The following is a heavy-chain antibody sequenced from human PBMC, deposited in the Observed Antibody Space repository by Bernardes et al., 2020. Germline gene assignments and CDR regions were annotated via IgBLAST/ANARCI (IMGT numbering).Heavy chain of an antibody. Sequence: SETLSLTCAVSGGSINSANWWSWVRQPPGKGLEWIGEIYNSGSTNYNPSLKSRVTISVDRSMNQFSLKLSSVTAADTAVYYCARARGYNSYPMDYWGQGTLVTVSS. V-gene: IGHV4-4*02. J-gene: IGHJ4*02. CDR2: IYNSGST. CDR3: ARARGYNSYPMDY. CDR1: GGSINSANW. D-gene: IGHD2-15*01.